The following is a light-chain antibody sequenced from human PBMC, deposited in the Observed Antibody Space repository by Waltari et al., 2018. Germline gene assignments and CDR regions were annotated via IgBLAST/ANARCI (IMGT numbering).Light chain of an antibody. CDR2: EVT. Sequence: QSALTQPASVSGSPGQSITISCSGSRSDIGSYSLFSWYQQHPCKAPKLMIYEVTKRPSGVSDRFAGSKSGNTAYLTISGLQADDEAHYHCCSYAGSSTFEIFGGGTKVTVL. CDR3: CSYAGSSTFEI. V-gene: IGLV2-23*02. CDR1: RSDIGSYSL. J-gene: IGLJ2*01.